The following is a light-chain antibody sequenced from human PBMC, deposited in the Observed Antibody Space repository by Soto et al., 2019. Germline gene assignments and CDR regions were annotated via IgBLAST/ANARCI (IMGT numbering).Light chain of an antibody. CDR1: QSLLHSNGYNY. J-gene: IGKJ2*01. Sequence: DIVMTQSPLSLPVTPGEPASISCRSSQSLLHSNGYNYLDWYLQKPGQSPQLLIYLGSNRASGVPDMFSGSGSGTDFTLKISRVEAEDVGVYYCMQALQTPYTFGQGTKLEFK. CDR2: LGS. V-gene: IGKV2-28*01. CDR3: MQALQTPYT.